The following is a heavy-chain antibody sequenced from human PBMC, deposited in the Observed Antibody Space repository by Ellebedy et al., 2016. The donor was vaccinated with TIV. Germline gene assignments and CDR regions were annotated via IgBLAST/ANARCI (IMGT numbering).Heavy chain of an antibody. Sequence: ASVKVSCXASGYTFTSYGISWVRQAPGQGLEWMGWISAYNGNTNYAQKLQGRVTMTTDTSTSTAYMELRSLRSDDTAVYYCARADHYPDAFDIWGQGTMVTVSS. D-gene: IGHD3-10*01. V-gene: IGHV1-18*01. J-gene: IGHJ3*02. CDR1: GYTFTSYG. CDR2: ISAYNGNT. CDR3: ARADHYPDAFDI.